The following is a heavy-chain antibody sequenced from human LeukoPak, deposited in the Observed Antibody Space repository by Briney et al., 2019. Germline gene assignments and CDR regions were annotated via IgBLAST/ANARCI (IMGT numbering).Heavy chain of an antibody. CDR3: ARGRAAYTVGY. D-gene: IGHD5-24*01. V-gene: IGHV4-30-4*01. J-gene: IGHJ4*02. CDR2: VYYSGST. Sequence: PSQTLSLTCTVSGGSINSGDYYWSWIRQPPGKGLEWIGCVYYSGSTYFNPSLKSRVTISVDTSKNQFSLNLSSVTAADTAVYYCARGRAAYTVGYWGQGTLVTVSS. CDR1: GGSINSGDYY.